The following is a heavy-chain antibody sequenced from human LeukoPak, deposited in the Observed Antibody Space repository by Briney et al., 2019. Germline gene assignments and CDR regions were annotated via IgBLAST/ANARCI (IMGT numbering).Heavy chain of an antibody. V-gene: IGHV1-2*02. Sequence: ASVKVSCKASGYTFTGYYMHWVRQAPGQGLEWMGWINPNSGGTNYAQKFQGRGTMTRDTSISTAYMELSRLRSDDTAVYYCARGHSGYDWVDYWGQGPLVTVSS. J-gene: IGHJ4*02. CDR2: INPNSGGT. D-gene: IGHD5-12*01. CDR3: ARGHSGYDWVDY. CDR1: GYTFTGYY.